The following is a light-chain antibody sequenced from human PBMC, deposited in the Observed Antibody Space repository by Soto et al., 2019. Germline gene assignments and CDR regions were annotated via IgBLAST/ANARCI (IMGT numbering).Light chain of an antibody. V-gene: IGKV1-5*03. Sequence: DVQMTQSPSTLSASVGDRVTITCRASQNINSDLAWYQQKPGKAPQLLSYRASSLESGVPSRFSGSGSGKEFTLTITRLQPDDFATYYCQQHNNYWTFGHGTRVDIK. CDR2: RAS. CDR1: QNINSD. J-gene: IGKJ1*01. CDR3: QQHNNYWT.